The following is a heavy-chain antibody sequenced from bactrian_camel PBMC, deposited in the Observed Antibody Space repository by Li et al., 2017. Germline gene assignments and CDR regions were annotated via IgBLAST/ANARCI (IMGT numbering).Heavy chain of an antibody. D-gene: IGHD5*01. Sequence: QLVESGGGSVQAGGSLRLSCVYSGHTYKDYCLGWFRQAPGKEREGVGAIDSYGDTSYADSVRGRFTISEDNAKNTLYLQMNSLKPEDSAMYYCAADWERRNYGGEWYEVGGYWGQGTQVTVS. J-gene: IGHJ6*01. CDR2: IDSYGDT. CDR3: AADWERRNYGGEWYEVGGY. CDR1: GHTYKDYC. V-gene: IGHV3S53*01.